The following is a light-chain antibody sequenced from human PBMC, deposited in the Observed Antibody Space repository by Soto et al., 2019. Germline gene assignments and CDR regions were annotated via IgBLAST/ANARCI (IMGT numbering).Light chain of an antibody. CDR3: QSYDRSLSGYV. J-gene: IGLJ1*01. V-gene: IGLV1-40*01. Sequence: QSVLTQPPSVSGAPGQRVTISCTGSSSNIGAPYDVHWYQQLPGTAPKLLIYGTINRPAGVPDRFSGSKSGTSASLAITGRRAGDEADYYCQSYDRSLSGYVFGTGTKLTVL. CDR2: GTI. CDR1: SSNIGAPYD.